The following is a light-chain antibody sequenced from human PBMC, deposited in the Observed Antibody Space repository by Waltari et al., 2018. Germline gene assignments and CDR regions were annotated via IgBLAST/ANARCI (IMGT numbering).Light chain of an antibody. Sequence: SYVLPQPPSVSVAPGQTARITCGGNNLGSKSLHWYQQKPGQAPVLVVYDDTNRPSAIPERFSGTNSGNTATLTISRVEAGDEADYYCQVWDSSSDHPVFGGGTKLTVL. CDR2: DDT. CDR1: NLGSKS. CDR3: QVWDSSSDHPV. J-gene: IGLJ3*02. V-gene: IGLV3-21*02.